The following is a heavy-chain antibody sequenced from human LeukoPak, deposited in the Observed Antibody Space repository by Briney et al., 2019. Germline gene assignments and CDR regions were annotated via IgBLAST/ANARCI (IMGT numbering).Heavy chain of an antibody. Sequence: PGGSLRLSCAVSGFSFSRYGMHWVRQAPGKGLEWVALVWNDGSDKFYADSVKGRFTISRDKSKNTLYLQMNSLRAEDTAIYYCARDKLKGGHDWFTDAFDIWGQGTMVTVSS. V-gene: IGHV3-33*01. CDR1: GFSFSRYG. D-gene: IGHD5-12*01. CDR2: VWNDGSDK. CDR3: ARDKLKGGHDWFTDAFDI. J-gene: IGHJ3*02.